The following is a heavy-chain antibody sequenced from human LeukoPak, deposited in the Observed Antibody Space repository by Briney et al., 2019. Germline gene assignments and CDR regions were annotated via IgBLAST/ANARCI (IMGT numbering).Heavy chain of an antibody. V-gene: IGHV4-59*02. J-gene: IGHJ5*01. D-gene: IGHD1-26*01. CDR1: AGSAAGKY. CDR3: VKGGQWDLLLA. Sequence: SETLSLTSILYAGSAAGKYWSRIRQSHKRGLEWIGFVYSGTNNYNPSLRGRVTISEDTSKNQFSLKLTSVTAADTAVYYCVKGGQWDLLLAWGHGTLVSVSA. CDR2: VYSGTN.